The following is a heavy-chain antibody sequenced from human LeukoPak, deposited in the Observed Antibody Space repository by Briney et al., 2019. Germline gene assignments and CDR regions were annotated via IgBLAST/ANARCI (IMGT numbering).Heavy chain of an antibody. CDR1: GITLGGYW. D-gene: IGHD1-26*01. CDR3: VRDRGRASTDY. Sequence: GGSLRLSCAASGITLGGYWMSWVRQAPGKGLVWVANIKPDGSEENYVDSVKGRFTISRDNAKNSLSLQMNSLRADDTAVYYCVRDRGRASTDYWGQGTLVTVSS. V-gene: IGHV3-7*01. J-gene: IGHJ4*02. CDR2: IKPDGSEE.